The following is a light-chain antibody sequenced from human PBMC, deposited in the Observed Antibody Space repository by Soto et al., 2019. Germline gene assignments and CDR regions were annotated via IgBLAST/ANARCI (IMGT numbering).Light chain of an antibody. J-gene: IGLJ1*01. V-gene: IGLV2-14*03. Sequence: QSARTQPASVSGSPGQSITISCNGTSSDVGAYNYVSWYQQHPGKVPKLMIYDVSNRPSGVSNRFSGSKSGNTASLTLSGLQAEDEADYYCSSYTNSKSYVFGTGTKLTVL. CDR1: SSDVGAYNY. CDR2: DVS. CDR3: SSYTNSKSYV.